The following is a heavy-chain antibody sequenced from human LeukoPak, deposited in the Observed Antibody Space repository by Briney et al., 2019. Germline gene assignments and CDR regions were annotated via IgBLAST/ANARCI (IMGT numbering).Heavy chain of an antibody. CDR2: MNLNSGNT. D-gene: IGHD2/OR15-2a*01. V-gene: IGHV1-8*02. CDR1: GYTFTDYY. J-gene: IGHJ5*02. Sequence: ASVKVSCKTSGYTFTDYYMHWVRQAPGQGLEWMGWMNLNSGNTGYAQKFQGRVTMTRNTSISTAYMELSSLRSEDTAVYYCARGGKIVPTRGFDPWGQGTLVTVSS. CDR3: ARGGKIVPTRGFDP.